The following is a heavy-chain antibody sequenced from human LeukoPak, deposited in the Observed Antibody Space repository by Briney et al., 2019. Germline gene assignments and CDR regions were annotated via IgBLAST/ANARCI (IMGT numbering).Heavy chain of an antibody. D-gene: IGHD5-12*01. CDR1: GGSFSGYY. CDR3: ARARGWGAFDI. V-gene: IGHV4-34*01. J-gene: IGHJ3*02. CDR2: VNHSGST. Sequence: PSETLSLTCAVYGGSFSGYYWSWIRQPPGKGLEWIGEVNHSGSTYYNPSLKSRVTISVDTSKNQFSLKLSSVTAADTAVYYCARARGWGAFDIWGQGTMVTVSS.